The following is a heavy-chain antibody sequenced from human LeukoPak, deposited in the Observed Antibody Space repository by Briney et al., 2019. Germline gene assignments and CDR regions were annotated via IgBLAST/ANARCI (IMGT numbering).Heavy chain of an antibody. CDR3: ARHRPSYGDYYFDY. CDR2: IYYSGST. V-gene: IGHV4-59*08. J-gene: IGHJ4*02. CDR1: GGSISSYY. D-gene: IGHD4-17*01. Sequence: PSETLSLTCTVSGGSISSYYWSWIRQPPGKGLEWIGYIYYSGSTNYNPSLKSRVTISVDTSKNQFSLKLSSVTAADTAVYYCARHRPSYGDYYFDYWGQGTLVTVSS.